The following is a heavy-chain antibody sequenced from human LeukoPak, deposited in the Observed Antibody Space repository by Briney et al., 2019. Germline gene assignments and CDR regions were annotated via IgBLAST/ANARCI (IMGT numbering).Heavy chain of an antibody. D-gene: IGHD6-13*01. CDR2: IYYSGST. J-gene: IGHJ4*02. CDR3: AREQQQLGD. V-gene: IGHV4-59*01. CDR1: GGSISSYY. Sequence: KPLETLSLTCTVSGGSISSYYWSWIRQPPGKGLEWIGYIYYSGSTNYNPSLKSRVTISVDTSKNQFSLKLSSVTAADTAVYYCAREQQQLGDWGQGTLVTVSS.